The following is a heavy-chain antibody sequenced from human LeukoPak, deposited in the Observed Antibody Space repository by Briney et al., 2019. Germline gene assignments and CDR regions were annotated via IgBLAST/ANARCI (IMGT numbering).Heavy chain of an antibody. CDR2: INHSGST. V-gene: IGHV4-34*01. D-gene: IGHD6-19*01. Sequence: SETLSLTCAVYGGSFSGYYWGWIRQPPGKGLEWIGEINHSGSTNYNPSLKSRVTISVDTSKNQFSLKLSSVTAADTAVYYCARDGTVAVAGTYYYYYYMDVWGKGTTVTVSS. CDR1: GGSFSGYY. J-gene: IGHJ6*03. CDR3: ARDGTVAVAGTYYYYYYMDV.